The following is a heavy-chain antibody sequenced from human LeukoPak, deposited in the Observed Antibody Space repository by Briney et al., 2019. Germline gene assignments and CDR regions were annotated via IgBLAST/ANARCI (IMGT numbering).Heavy chain of an antibody. J-gene: IGHJ4*02. CDR2: IHYGGNT. D-gene: IGHD2-15*01. V-gene: IGHV4-39*07. Sequence: SETLSLTCTVSGGSVSTTSYFWAWIRRPPGKGLEWIGSIHYGGNTYYSPSLKSRVTISTDTSKNQFSLTLTSVTAADTAVYYCARDLRGSEYWGQGTLVTVSS. CDR1: GGSVSTTSYF. CDR3: ARDLRGSEY.